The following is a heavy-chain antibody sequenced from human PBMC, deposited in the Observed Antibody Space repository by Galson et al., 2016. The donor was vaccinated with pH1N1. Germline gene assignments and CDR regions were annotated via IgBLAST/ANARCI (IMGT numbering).Heavy chain of an antibody. CDR2: ISSSATTI. V-gene: IGHV3-11*04. Sequence: SLRLSCAVSGFKFSDYYMSWFRQAPGKGLEWISYISSSATTIYYADSVKGRFTISRDNATNSLSLQMNSLRAEDTAVYYCARELKPFFGYFDYWGQGTLVTVSS. CDR3: ARELKPFFGYFDY. CDR1: GFKFSDYY. J-gene: IGHJ4*02. D-gene: IGHD3-16*01.